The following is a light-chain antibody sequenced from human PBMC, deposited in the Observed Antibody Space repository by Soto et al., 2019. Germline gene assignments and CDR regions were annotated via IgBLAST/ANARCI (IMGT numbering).Light chain of an antibody. J-gene: IGKJ2*01. CDR2: GAA. CDR1: QSISSSY. CDR3: QQYGSSPLYT. Sequence: EIVLTQSPGTLSLSPGERATLSCRASQSISSSYLAWYQKKPGQAPRLLIYGAASRATGIPERFSGSGSGTDFTLTISRLEPEDFAVYYCQQYGSSPLYTFGQGTKVDI. V-gene: IGKV3-20*01.